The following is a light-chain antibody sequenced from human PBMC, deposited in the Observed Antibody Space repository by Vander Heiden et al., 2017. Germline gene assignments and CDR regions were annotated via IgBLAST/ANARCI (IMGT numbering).Light chain of an antibody. CDR2: DNN. Sequence: QSVLTQPPSVSAPPGQKVTISCSGGSSNIGYNSVSWYQQLPGKAPKFLIYDNNKRPSGIPDRFSGSKSGTSATLDITGLQTGDEAGYYCGAWDSSLSVVLFGGGTKLTVL. V-gene: IGLV1-51*01. CDR1: SSNIGYNS. J-gene: IGLJ3*02. CDR3: GAWDSSLSVVL.